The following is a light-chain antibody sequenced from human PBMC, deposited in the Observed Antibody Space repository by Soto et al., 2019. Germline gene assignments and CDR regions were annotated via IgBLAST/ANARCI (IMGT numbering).Light chain of an antibody. CDR1: QSLLHSNGYNY. CDR3: MQGLQTPQT. CDR2: LGS. J-gene: IGKJ2*01. Sequence: DIVMTQSPLSLPVTPGEPASISCRSSQSLLHSNGYNYLDWYLQKQGQSPHLLIYLGSNRASGVPDRFSGSGSGTDFTLKISRVEAEDVGVYYCMQGLQTPQTFGQGTKLEIK. V-gene: IGKV2-28*01.